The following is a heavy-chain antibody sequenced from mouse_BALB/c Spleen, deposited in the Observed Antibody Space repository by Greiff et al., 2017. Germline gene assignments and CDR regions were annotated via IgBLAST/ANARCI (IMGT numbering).Heavy chain of an antibody. J-gene: IGHJ4*01. Sequence: EVQVVESGGGLVQPKGSLKLSCAASGFTFNTYAMNWVRQAPGKGLEWVARIRSKSNNYATYYADSVKDRFTISRDDSQSMLYLQMNNLKTEDTAMYYCVRHENYGRDYAMDYWGQGTSVTVSS. D-gene: IGHD1-1*01. CDR3: VRHENYGRDYAMDY. CDR2: IRSKSNNYAT. V-gene: IGHV10-1*02. CDR1: GFTFNTYA.